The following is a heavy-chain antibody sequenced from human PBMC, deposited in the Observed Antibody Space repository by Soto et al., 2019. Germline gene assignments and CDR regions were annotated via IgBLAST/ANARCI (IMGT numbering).Heavy chain of an antibody. CDR1: GYTFTSYD. V-gene: IGHV1-8*01. D-gene: IGHD2-15*01. CDR3: ARGPQDILDH. Sequence: QVQLVQSGAEVKKPGASVKVSCKDSGYTFTSYDINWVRQATGQGLEWMGWMNPNSVNTGFAQKFQGSVTMTRTTSISTAYLELSSPRSEDPAVYYCARGPQDILDHWGQGTLVTVSS. CDR2: MNPNSVNT. J-gene: IGHJ4*02.